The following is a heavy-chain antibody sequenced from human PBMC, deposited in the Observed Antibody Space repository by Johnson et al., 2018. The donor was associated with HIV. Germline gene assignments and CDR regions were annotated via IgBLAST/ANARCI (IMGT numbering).Heavy chain of an antibody. D-gene: IGHD4-11*01. Sequence: QVQLVESGGGLVKPGGSLRLSCAASGFTFSSYGMHWVRQAPGKGLEWVAVISYDGTKKYYAGSVKGRFTISRDNSKNTLYLQMNKLRAEDTAVYYCARSVHDYSDYLRGTDACDIWGQGTLVIVSS. CDR3: ARSVHDYSDYLRGTDACDI. J-gene: IGHJ3*02. V-gene: IGHV3-30*03. CDR1: GFTFSSYG. CDR2: ISYDGTKK.